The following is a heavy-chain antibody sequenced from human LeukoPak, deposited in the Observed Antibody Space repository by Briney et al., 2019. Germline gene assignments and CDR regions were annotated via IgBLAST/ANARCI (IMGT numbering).Heavy chain of an antibody. J-gene: IGHJ1*01. D-gene: IGHD3-22*01. V-gene: IGHV5-51*01. CDR1: GSIFTSYW. CDR2: IYPGDSDT. CDR3: ARTYYDSSGYPFQH. Sequence: GASLQISCEGSGSIFTSYWIGWVRPLPGKGLAWMGIIYPGDSDTRYSPSFQGQVTISADKSISTAYLQWSSLKASDTAMYYCARTYYDSSGYPFQHWGQGTLVTVSS.